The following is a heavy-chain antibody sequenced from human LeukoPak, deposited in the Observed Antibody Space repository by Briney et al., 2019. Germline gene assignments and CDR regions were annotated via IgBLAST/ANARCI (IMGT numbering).Heavy chain of an antibody. V-gene: IGHV3-48*02. D-gene: IGHD1-26*01. CDR1: GFTFSTYN. CDR3: AIGAWDLPLDAFDI. J-gene: IGHJ3*02. CDR2: ISTDSSSI. Sequence: RTGGSLRLSCAASGFTFSTYNMNWVRQAPGKGLEWLSYISTDSSSIYYADSVKGRFTISRDNAKNSLYLQMNSLRDEDTAVYYCAIGAWDLPLDAFDIWGQGTIVTVSS.